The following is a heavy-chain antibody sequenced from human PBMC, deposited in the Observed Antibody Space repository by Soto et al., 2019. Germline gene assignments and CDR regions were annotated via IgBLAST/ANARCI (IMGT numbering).Heavy chain of an antibody. Sequence: QVELQESGPGLVKPSGTLSLTCAVSGDSVSSRFWWSWVRQSPGKGLEWIGEIYHSGSANYKPSLKSRVTMSVDNSKNQFYLKMNSVTAADTAVYYCARYNAASGTYYFDYWGQGTLVTVSS. D-gene: IGHD6-13*01. V-gene: IGHV4-4*02. CDR1: GDSVSSRFW. CDR3: ARYNAASGTYYFDY. CDR2: IYHSGSA. J-gene: IGHJ4*02.